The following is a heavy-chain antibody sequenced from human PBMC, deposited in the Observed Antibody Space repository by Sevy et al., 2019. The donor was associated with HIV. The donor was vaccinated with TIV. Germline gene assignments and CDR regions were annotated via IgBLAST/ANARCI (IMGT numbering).Heavy chain of an antibody. V-gene: IGHV3-30*03. D-gene: IGHD1-20*01. CDR3: AISASFRNPSDNHYGMDV. Sequence: GGSLRLSCAASGFTFNNYGMHWVRQAPGKGLEWLAVISYDGSYKYYADSVKGRFTISRDNSKNRLYLQMNTLRTEDTAVYYCAISASFRNPSDNHYGMDVWGQGTTVTVSS. CDR2: ISYDGSYK. J-gene: IGHJ6*02. CDR1: GFTFNNYG.